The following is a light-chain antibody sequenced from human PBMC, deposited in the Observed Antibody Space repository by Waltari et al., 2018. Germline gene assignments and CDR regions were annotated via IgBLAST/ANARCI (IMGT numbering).Light chain of an antibody. Sequence: DIVMTKSPLSLPVTPGEPASISCRSSQSLLHSNEYNYLDWYLKKPGQSPQLLIYLGSNRASGVPDRFSGSGSGTDFTLKISRVEAEDVGVYYCMQALQTPPTFGQGTRLDIK. CDR1: QSLLHSNEYNY. J-gene: IGKJ5*01. CDR2: LGS. CDR3: MQALQTPPT. V-gene: IGKV2-28*01.